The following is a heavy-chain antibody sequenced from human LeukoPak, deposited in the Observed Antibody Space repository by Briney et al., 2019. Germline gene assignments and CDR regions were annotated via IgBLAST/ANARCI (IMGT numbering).Heavy chain of an antibody. J-gene: IGHJ3*02. CDR2: ISGSGGST. CDR3: ANDHYYYDSSGHYSDAFDI. CDR1: GFTFSSYA. V-gene: IGHV3-23*01. Sequence: PGGSLRLSCAASGFTFSSYAMSWVRQAPGKGLEWVSAISGSGGSTYYADSVKGRFTISRDNSKNTLYLQMNSLRAEDTAVYYCANDHYYYDSSGHYSDAFDIWGQGTMVTVSS. D-gene: IGHD3-22*01.